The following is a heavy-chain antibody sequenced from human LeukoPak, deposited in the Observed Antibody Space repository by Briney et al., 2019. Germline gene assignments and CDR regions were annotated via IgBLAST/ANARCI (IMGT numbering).Heavy chain of an antibody. J-gene: IGHJ4*02. V-gene: IGHV5-51*01. Sequence: GEPLKFSGKGSGYSFTSSWIGGLRQLQGKGLEWMGITYPGDSDTRYSPSFQGQVTISADKSISTANLQCSSLKASDTAMYYCARHGSEDYGDFWGQGTLVTVSS. CDR3: ARHGSEDYGDF. CDR1: GYSFTSSW. CDR2: TYPGDSDT.